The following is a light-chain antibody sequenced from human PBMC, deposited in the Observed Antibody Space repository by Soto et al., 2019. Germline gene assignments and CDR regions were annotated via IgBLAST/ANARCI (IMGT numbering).Light chain of an antibody. CDR3: QQYNNYWGLT. Sequence: DIQMTQSPSTLSASVGDRVTITCRASQSMSYWLAWYQQKPGKAPILLIYKATNLEAGVPSRFSGSGSGTEFTLTISSLQPDDFATYYCQQYNNYWGLTFGGGTRVEIK. CDR1: QSMSYW. CDR2: KAT. J-gene: IGKJ4*01. V-gene: IGKV1-5*03.